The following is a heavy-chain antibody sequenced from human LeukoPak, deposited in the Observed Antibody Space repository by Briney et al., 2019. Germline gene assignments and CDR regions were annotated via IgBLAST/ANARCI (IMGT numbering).Heavy chain of an antibody. CDR3: AKDYVEDSGSWVPGY. CDR1: GFDFSNYG. D-gene: IGHD1-26*01. V-gene: IGHV3-30*02. CDR2: IRYDGTNT. J-gene: IGHJ4*02. Sequence: GGSLRLSCAASGFDFSNYGMYWVRQAPGKGLEWVAFIRYDGTNTYYADSVKGRFTISRDNSKNTLYLQMNSLTAEDTAVFYCAKDYVEDSGSWVPGYWGKGTLVTVSS.